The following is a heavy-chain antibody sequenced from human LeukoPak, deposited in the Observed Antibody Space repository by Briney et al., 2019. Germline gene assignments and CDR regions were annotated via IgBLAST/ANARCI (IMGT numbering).Heavy chain of an antibody. D-gene: IGHD3-3*01. J-gene: IGHJ6*03. CDR1: GGTFSSYA. Sequence: SVKVSCKASGGTFSSYAISWVRQAPGQGLEWMGRIIPIFGTANYAQKFQGRVTITTDESTSTAYMELSSLRSEDTAVYYCARDTCGVGWAYYYMDVWGKGTTVTVSS. CDR3: ARDTCGVGWAYYYMDV. V-gene: IGHV1-69*05. CDR2: IIPIFGTA.